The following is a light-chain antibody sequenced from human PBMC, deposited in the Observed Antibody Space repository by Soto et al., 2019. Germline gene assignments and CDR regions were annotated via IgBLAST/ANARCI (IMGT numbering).Light chain of an antibody. Sequence: EIVMTQSPATLAVSPGERATLSCRASQSVSSNLAWYQQKPGQAPRLLIYGASTRATGIPARCSGSGSGTEFTLTISSLQSEDFAVYYCQQYNNLITFGQGTRLEIK. CDR1: QSVSSN. CDR2: GAS. CDR3: QQYNNLIT. V-gene: IGKV3-15*01. J-gene: IGKJ5*01.